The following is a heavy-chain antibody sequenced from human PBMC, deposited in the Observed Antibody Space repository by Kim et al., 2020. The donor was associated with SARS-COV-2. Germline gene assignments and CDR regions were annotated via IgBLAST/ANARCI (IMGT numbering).Heavy chain of an antibody. V-gene: IGHV4-61*02. CDR2: IYTSGST. J-gene: IGHJ6*02. CDR3: ARVQLAAAGPDYYYYYGMDV. Sequence: SETLSLTCTVSGGSISSGSYYWSWIRQPAGKGLEWIGRIYTSGSTNYNPSLKSRVTISVDTSKNQFSLKLSSVTAADTAVYYCARVQLAAAGPDYYYYYGMDVWGQGTPVTVSS. D-gene: IGHD6-13*01. CDR1: GGSISSGSYY.